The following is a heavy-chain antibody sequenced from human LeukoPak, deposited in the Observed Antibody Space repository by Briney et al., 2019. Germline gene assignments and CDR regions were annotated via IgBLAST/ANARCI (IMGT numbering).Heavy chain of an antibody. CDR2: ISIYNGKT. CDR3: VRENRYCSGGSCYSAASDDAFDI. J-gene: IGHJ3*02. V-gene: IGHV1-18*01. CDR1: GGTFSSYA. Sequence: GASVKVSCKASGGTFSSYAISWVRQAPGQGLEWVGWISIYNGKTNYAQKFQGRVSMTTDTSTSTAYMELRSLRSDDTAVYYCVRENRYCSGGSCYSAASDDAFDIWGQGTMVTVSS. D-gene: IGHD2-15*01.